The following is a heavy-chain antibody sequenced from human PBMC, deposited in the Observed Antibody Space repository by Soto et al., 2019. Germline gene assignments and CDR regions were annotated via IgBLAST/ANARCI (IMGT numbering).Heavy chain of an antibody. CDR3: AREEGVVARAFDY. Sequence: QVQLVESGGGVVQPGRSLRLSCAASGFTFSSYGMHWVRQAPGKGLEWVALIWHDGSKQYYADSVKGRFAISRDNAKTTLYRQMNSLRADDTAEYYFAREEGVVARAFDYWGQGALVTVSS. D-gene: IGHD2-15*01. CDR2: IWHDGSKQ. V-gene: IGHV3-33*01. CDR1: GFTFSSYG. J-gene: IGHJ4*02.